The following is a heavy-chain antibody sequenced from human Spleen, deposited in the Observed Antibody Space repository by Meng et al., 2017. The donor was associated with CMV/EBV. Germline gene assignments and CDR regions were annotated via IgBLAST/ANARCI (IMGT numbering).Heavy chain of an antibody. J-gene: IGHJ5*02. V-gene: IGHV3-21*01. D-gene: IGHD3-22*01. Sequence: GGSLRLSCAASRFLFSSYAMSWVRQAPGKGLEWVSSIGGRNGHMYYSDSVKGRFTISRDNARNSVYLQMNTLRAEDTAVYYCATTYYYDDTDYPSGQGTLVTVSS. CDR1: RFLFSSYA. CDR3: ATTYYYDDTDYP. CDR2: IGGRNGHM.